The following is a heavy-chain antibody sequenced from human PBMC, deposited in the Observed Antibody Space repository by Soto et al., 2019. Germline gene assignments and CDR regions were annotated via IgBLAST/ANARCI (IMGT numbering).Heavy chain of an antibody. CDR2: IRSKAYGGTT. J-gene: IGHJ4*02. D-gene: IGHD6-19*01. Sequence: GSLSLSCTASGFTFGDYAMSWFRQAPGKGLEWVGFIRSKAYGGTTEYAAPVKGRFTISRDDSKSIAYLQMNSLKTEDTAVYYCAKQLRGSGRYPLDSWGQGTPVTVSS. CDR3: AKQLRGSGRYPLDS. CDR1: GFTFGDYA. V-gene: IGHV3-49*03.